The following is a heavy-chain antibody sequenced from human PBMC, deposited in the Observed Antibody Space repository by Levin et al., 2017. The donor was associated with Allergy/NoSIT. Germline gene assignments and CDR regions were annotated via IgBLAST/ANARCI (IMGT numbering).Heavy chain of an antibody. CDR1: GFTFSSYA. D-gene: IGHD2-21*02. J-gene: IGHJ6*02. CDR2: ITGSGDNT. CDR3: AKGDALRTDCDDGMDG. Sequence: PGGSLRLSCAASGFTFSSYAMNWVRQAPGKGLEWVSGITGSGDNTFYADSVKGRLTIFRDNPKNTLNLQIFSLRVEDTAVYYCAKGDALRTDCDDGMDGWGRGTTVTVSS. V-gene: IGHV3-23*01.